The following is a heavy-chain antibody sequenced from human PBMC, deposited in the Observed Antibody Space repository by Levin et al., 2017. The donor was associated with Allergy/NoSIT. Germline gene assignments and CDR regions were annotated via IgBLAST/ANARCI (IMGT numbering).Heavy chain of an antibody. CDR2: ITSDGSHK. D-gene: IGHD3-16*01. J-gene: IGHJ4*02. CDR1: GLTFTDYG. V-gene: IGHV3-30*18. Sequence: PGGSLRLSCTASGLTFTDYGVHWVRQAPDKGLEWVAIITSDGSHKYYADSVRGRFTISRDNSRNTLYLQMNSLRVEDTAVYFCAELGSFDYWGLGTLVTVSS. CDR3: AELGSFDY.